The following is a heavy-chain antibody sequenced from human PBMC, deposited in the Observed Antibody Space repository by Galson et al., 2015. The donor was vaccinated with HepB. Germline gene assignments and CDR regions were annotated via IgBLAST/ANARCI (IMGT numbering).Heavy chain of an antibody. Sequence: SVKVSCKASGGTFSSYAISWVRQAPGQGLEWMGGIIPIFGTANYAQKFQGRVTITADESTSTAYMELSSLRSEDTAVYYCATSPILRGYSLYYYGMDVWGQGTTVTVPS. D-gene: IGHD5-18*01. CDR3: ATSPILRGYSLYYYGMDV. V-gene: IGHV1-69*13. J-gene: IGHJ6*02. CDR2: IIPIFGTA. CDR1: GGTFSSYA.